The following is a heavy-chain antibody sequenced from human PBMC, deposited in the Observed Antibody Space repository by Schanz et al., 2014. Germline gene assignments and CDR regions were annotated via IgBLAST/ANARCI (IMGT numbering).Heavy chain of an antibody. D-gene: IGHD7-27*01. Sequence: QVQLVESGGGLVKPGGSLRLSCAASGFIFNDYYMNWLRQAPGKGLVWVSRINSDGRSTNYADSVKGRFTISRDNAKNSLYLEMTSLRGEDTAVYYCARENLNWEAFDIWGQGTVVTVSS. CDR2: INSDGRST. V-gene: IGHV3-11*01. J-gene: IGHJ3*02. CDR1: GFIFNDYY. CDR3: ARENLNWEAFDI.